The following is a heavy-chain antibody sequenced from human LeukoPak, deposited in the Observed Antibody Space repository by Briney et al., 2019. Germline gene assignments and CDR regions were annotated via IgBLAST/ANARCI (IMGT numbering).Heavy chain of an antibody. V-gene: IGHV3-23*01. D-gene: IGHD6-13*01. Sequence: GGSLRLSCAASGFTFSSYAMSWVRQAPGKGLEWVSAISGSGGSTYYADSVKGRFTISRDNSKSTLYLQMNSLRAEDTAVYYCAKEGSSSWYALSYFDYWGQGTLVTVSS. CDR3: AKEGSSSWYALSYFDY. CDR1: GFTFSSYA. J-gene: IGHJ4*02. CDR2: ISGSGGST.